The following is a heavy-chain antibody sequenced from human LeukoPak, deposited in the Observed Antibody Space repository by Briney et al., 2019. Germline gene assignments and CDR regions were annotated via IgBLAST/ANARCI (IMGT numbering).Heavy chain of an antibody. J-gene: IGHJ5*02. CDR2: ISGSGGST. CDR1: GFTFSSYA. Sequence: GGSLRLSCAASGFTFSSYAMSWVRQAPGKGLEWVSAISGSGGSTYYADSVKGRFTISRDNSKNTLYLQMNSLRAEDTAVYYCAKKAGYQLLRYNWFDPWGQGTLVTVSS. D-gene: IGHD2-2*01. CDR3: AKKAGYQLLRYNWFDP. V-gene: IGHV3-23*01.